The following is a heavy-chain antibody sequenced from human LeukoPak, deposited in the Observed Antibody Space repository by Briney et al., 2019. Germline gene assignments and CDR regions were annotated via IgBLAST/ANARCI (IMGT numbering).Heavy chain of an antibody. CDR2: ISGGGGST. J-gene: IGHJ1*01. CDR3: AKDSGSPSRMWAAAGTSEYFQH. Sequence: GGSLRLSCAASGFTFDDYAMHWVRQAPGKGLEWVSLISGGGGSTYYADSVKGRFTISRDNSKNSLYLQMNSLRTEDTALYYCAKDSGSPSRMWAAAGTSEYFQHWGQGTLVTVSS. CDR1: GFTFDDYA. D-gene: IGHD6-13*01. V-gene: IGHV3-43*02.